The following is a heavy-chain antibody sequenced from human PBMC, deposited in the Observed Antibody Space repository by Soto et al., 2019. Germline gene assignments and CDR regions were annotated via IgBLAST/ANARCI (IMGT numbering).Heavy chain of an antibody. V-gene: IGHV3-33*01. Sequence: QPGGSLRLSCAASGFIFSNYGIHWVRQAPGKGLEWVAVIWYDGSKTYYADSVKGRFTISRDNSENTLFLQMNSLRAEDTAVYYCARDSWKQNDYYYGLAVWGQGTTVTVSS. CDR2: IWYDGSKT. D-gene: IGHD1-1*01. CDR1: GFIFSNYG. CDR3: ARDSWKQNDYYYGLAV. J-gene: IGHJ6*02.